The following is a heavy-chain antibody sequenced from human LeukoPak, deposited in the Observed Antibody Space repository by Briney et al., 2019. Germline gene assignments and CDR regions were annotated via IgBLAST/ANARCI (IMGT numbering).Heavy chain of an antibody. Sequence: SGPTLVKPTQTLTLTCTFSGFSLSTSGMCVSWIRQPPGKALEWLALIDWDDDKYYSTSLKTRLTISKDTSKNQVVLTMTNMDPVDTATYYCARIAYCGGDWGWFDPWGQGTLVTVSS. CDR3: ARIAYCGGDWGWFDP. J-gene: IGHJ5*02. D-gene: IGHD2-21*02. CDR2: IDWDDDK. CDR1: GFSLSTSGMC. V-gene: IGHV2-70*01.